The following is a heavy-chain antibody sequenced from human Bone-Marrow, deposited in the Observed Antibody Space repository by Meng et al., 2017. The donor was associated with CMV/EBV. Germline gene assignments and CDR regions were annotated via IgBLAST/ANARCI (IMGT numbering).Heavy chain of an antibody. CDR3: TTDPDIVVVPAAMLGNDAFDI. Sequence: WMRWVRHAPGKGLEWVGRIKSKTDGVTTDYAAPVKGRFAISRDDSKNTLYLQMNSLKTEDTAVYYCTTDPDIVVVPAAMLGNDAFDIWGQGTMVTVSS. D-gene: IGHD2-2*01. CDR1: W. CDR2: IKSKTDGVTT. J-gene: IGHJ3*02. V-gene: IGHV3-15*01.